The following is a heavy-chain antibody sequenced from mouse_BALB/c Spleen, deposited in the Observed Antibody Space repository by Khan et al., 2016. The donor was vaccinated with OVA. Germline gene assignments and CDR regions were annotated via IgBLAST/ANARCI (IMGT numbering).Heavy chain of an antibody. Sequence: QVQLKESGAELVRPGPSVKMSCKAAGYTFTNYWLGWVKQRPGHDIEWIGDIYPGGGSTNYNEKFKGKATLTADPSSSTAYLQLSSLTSGDSDIYYCARSGAARATCDYFDYGGQGTTLTVSS. CDR3: ARSGAARATCDYFDY. D-gene: IGHD3-1*01. CDR2: IYPGGGST. V-gene: IGHV1-63*02. J-gene: IGHJ2*01. CDR1: GYTFTNYW.